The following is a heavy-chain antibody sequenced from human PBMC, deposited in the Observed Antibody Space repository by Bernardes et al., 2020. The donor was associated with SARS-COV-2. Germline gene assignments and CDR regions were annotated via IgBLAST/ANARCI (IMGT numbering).Heavy chain of an antibody. CDR2: IIPILGIA. CDR3: ARVFSGYLHYYYYGMDV. Sequence: SVKVSCKASGGTFSSYAISWVRQAPGQGLEWMGRIIPILGIANYAQKFQGRVTITADKSTSTAYMELSSLRSEDTAVYYCARVFSGYLHYYYYGMDVWGQGTTVTVSS. CDR1: GGTFSSYA. D-gene: IGHD3-22*01. J-gene: IGHJ6*02. V-gene: IGHV1-69*04.